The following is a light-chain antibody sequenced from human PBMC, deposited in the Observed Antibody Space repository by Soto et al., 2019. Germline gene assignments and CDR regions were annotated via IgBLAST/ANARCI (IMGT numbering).Light chain of an antibody. CDR1: QSIGSS. CDR2: DAS. V-gene: IGKV1-5*01. CDR3: QQYHTASEYT. Sequence: DIHMTQSPSTLSASFGDRLTITCRASQSIGSSSACYQLKPGKAPNLLIYDASSLESGVPSRFSGTVSGTEFTLTISSLQPDDFGTYFCQQYHTASEYTFGRGTKVEIK. J-gene: IGKJ2*01.